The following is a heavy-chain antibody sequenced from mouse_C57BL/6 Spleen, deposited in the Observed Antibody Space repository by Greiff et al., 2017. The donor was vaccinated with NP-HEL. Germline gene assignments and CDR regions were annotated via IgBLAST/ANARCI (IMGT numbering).Heavy chain of an antibody. J-gene: IGHJ3*01. Sequence: EVQLQQSGPELVKPGASVKMSCKASGYTFTDYNMHWVKQSHGKSLEWIGYINPNNGGTSYNQKFKGKATLTVNKSSSTAYMELRSLTSEDSAVYYCAIPAYYSNDSWFAYWGQGTRVTVAA. V-gene: IGHV1-22*01. D-gene: IGHD2-5*01. CDR2: INPNNGGT. CDR1: GYTFTDYN. CDR3: AIPAYYSNDSWFAY.